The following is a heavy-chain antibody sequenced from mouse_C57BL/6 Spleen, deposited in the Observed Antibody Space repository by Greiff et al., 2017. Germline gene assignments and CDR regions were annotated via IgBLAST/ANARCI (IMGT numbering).Heavy chain of an antibody. CDR3: AGDDCDVEGRPDEDYYAMDY. CDR2: IYPGSGST. D-gene: IGHD2-4*01. Sequence: QVQLQQPGAELVKPGASVKMSCKASGYTFTSYWITWVKQRPGQGLEWIGDIYPGSGSTNYNEKFKSKATLTVDTSSSTAYMQLSSLTSEDSAVYYCAGDDCDVEGRPDEDYYAMDYWGQGTSVTVSS. J-gene: IGHJ4*01. V-gene: IGHV1-55*01. CDR1: GYTFTSYW.